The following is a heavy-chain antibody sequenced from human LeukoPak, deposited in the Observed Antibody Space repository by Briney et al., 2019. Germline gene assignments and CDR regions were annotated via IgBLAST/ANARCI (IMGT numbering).Heavy chain of an antibody. CDR3: AKDDQNTAMVFDY. Sequence: PGGSLRLSRSASGFPFNTYAIHWVRQAPGKGLEYVAGISSNGDNTDFADSVKGRFTISRDNSKNTLFLQMNSLRAEDMAVYYCAKDDQNTAMVFDYRGQGTLVTGSS. J-gene: IGHJ4*02. CDR1: GFPFNTYA. D-gene: IGHD5-18*01. CDR2: ISSNGDNT. V-gene: IGHV3-64*04.